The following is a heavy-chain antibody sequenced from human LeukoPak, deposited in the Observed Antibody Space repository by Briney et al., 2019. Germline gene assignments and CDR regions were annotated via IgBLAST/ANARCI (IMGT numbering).Heavy chain of an antibody. V-gene: IGHV3-74*01. CDR2: IKGDERST. D-gene: IGHD5-18*01. J-gene: IGHJ4*02. CDR3: VRGQLWSYYHDY. CDR1: GFTFSSYW. Sequence: HAGGSLRLSCAASGFTFSSYWLHWVRQAPGKGLVWVSRIKGDERSTNYADSVKGRFTISRDNAKNTVYLEMNSLRAEDTAVYYCVRGQLWSYYHDYWGQGTLVTVSS.